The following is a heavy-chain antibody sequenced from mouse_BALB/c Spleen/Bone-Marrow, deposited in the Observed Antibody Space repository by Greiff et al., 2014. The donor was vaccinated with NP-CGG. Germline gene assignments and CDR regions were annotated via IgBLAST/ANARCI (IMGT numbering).Heavy chain of an antibody. Sequence: VKLMESGAELAKPGASVKMSCKASGYTFTDTWIHWIKQRPGQGLEWIGYINPSTGYAEYNQNFKDKATLTVDKSSSTAYMQLSSLTSEGSAVYYCARDYWGQGTTLTVSS. J-gene: IGHJ2*01. V-gene: IGHV1-7*01. CDR3: ARDY. CDR2: INPSTGYA. CDR1: GYTFTDTW.